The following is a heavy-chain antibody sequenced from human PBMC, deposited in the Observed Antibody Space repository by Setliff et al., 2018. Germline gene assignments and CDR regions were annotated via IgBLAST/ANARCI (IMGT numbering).Heavy chain of an antibody. CDR3: ARDRQGDGNYYMDV. CDR2: IYYDESTT. V-gene: IGHV3-33*01. D-gene: IGHD1-1*01. CDR1: GFTFSRYG. J-gene: IGHJ6*03. Sequence: PGGSLRLSCAASGFTFSRYGMHWVRQPPGKGLEWVAVIYYDESTTTYADSVKGRFTISRDNAKNTVYLQMNSLGAEDTAIYYCARDRQGDGNYYMDVWGKGTTVTVSS.